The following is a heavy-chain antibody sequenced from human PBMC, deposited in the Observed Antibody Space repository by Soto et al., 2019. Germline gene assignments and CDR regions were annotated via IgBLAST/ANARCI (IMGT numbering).Heavy chain of an antibody. CDR2: IYYSGST. V-gene: IGHV4-39*01. J-gene: IGHJ4*02. CDR3: ARHTPAISISDH. Sequence: QLQLQESGPGLVKPSETLSLTCTVSGGSISSSSYYWGWIRQPPGKGVEWIGSIYYSGSTYYNPSLKGRVTISVDTSKHQFSRKLSSVTAADTAVYYCARHTPAISISDHWGQGTLVTVSS. CDR1: GGSISSSSYY. D-gene: IGHD2-15*01.